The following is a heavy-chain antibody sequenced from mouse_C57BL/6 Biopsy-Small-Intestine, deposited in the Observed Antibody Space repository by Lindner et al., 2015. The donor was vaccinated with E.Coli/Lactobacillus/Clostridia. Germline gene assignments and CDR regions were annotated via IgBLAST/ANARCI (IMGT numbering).Heavy chain of an antibody. CDR3: ARGLYYYYGLDY. CDR1: GFTFSDYG. D-gene: IGHD1-1*01. Sequence: EVQLQESGGGLVKPGGSLKLSCAASGFTFSDYGMHWVRQAPEKGLEWVAYISSGSSTIYYADTVKGRFTIPRDNAKNTLFLQMTSLRSEDTAMYYCARGLYYYYGLDYWGQGTTLTVSS. CDR2: ISSGSSTI. J-gene: IGHJ2*01. V-gene: IGHV5-17*01.